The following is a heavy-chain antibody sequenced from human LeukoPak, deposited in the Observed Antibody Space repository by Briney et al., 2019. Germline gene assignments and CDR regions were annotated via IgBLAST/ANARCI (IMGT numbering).Heavy chain of an antibody. CDR2: ISGSGGST. CDR1: GLTFSSYA. D-gene: IGHD6-19*01. Sequence: GGSLSLSCAASGLTFSSYAMSWVRQAPGKGLEWVSAISGSGGSTYYAASVKGRFTISRDNSKNTLYLQMNSLRAEDTAVYYCAKVGSGWYRGYFDYWGQGTLVTVSS. CDR3: AKVGSGWYRGYFDY. V-gene: IGHV3-23*01. J-gene: IGHJ4*02.